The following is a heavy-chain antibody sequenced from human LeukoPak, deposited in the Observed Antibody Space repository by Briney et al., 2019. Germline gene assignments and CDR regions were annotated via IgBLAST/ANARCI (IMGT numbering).Heavy chain of an antibody. V-gene: IGHV3-30*18. Sequence: GGSLRLSCAASGFTFSTFGLHWVRQAPGKGLEWVAVISYDGNEKHYADSVKGRFTISRDNSKNTLYLQMSSLRAEDTAVYYCAKDRSTILMIYATDYWGQGTLVTVSS. J-gene: IGHJ4*02. D-gene: IGHD5/OR15-5a*01. CDR2: ISYDGNEK. CDR3: AKDRSTILMIYATDY. CDR1: GFTFSTFG.